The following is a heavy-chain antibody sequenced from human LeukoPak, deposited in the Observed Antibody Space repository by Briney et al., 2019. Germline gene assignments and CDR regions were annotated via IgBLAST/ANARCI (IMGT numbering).Heavy chain of an antibody. CDR2: INPSGGST. CDR1: GYTFTSYY. Sequence: ASVKVSCKASGYTFTSYYMHWVRQAPGQGLEWMGIINPSGGSTSYAQKFQGRVTMTRDTSTSTVYMELSSLRSEDTAVYYCASGYGYGGSRSGMDVWGQGTTVTVSS. J-gene: IGHJ6*02. V-gene: IGHV1-46*01. CDR3: ASGYGYGGSRSGMDV. D-gene: IGHD5-18*01.